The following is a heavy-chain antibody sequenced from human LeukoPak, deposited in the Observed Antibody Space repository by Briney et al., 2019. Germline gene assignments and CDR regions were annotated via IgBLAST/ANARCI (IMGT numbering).Heavy chain of an antibody. V-gene: IGHV4-4*09. J-gene: IGHJ4*02. CDR1: GGSISSYY. CDR3: ASLYNWNDVDY. CDR2: IYNRGST. Sequence: SETLSLTCTVSGGSISSYYWSWIRQPPRKGLEWIGYIYNRGSTNYNPSLKSRVTMSVDTSKNQFSLKLSSVTAADTAVYYCASLYNWNDVDYWGQGTLVTVSS. D-gene: IGHD1-1*01.